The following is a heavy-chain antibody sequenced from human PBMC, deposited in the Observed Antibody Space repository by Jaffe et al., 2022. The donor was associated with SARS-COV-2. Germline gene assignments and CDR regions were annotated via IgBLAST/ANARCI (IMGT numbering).Heavy chain of an antibody. J-gene: IGHJ4*02. D-gene: IGHD2-21*01. CDR3: TRDSSSTLLY. CDR1: GFTFGTYW. Sequence: DVQLVESGGGLVQPGGSLRLSCAASGFTFGTYWMHWVRQVPGKGLVWVSRINTDGRTTEYADSVKGRFTISRDNAKNTLYLQMNSLTAGDTAIYYCTRDSSSTLLYWGQGTLVTVSS. V-gene: IGHV3-74*01. CDR2: INTDGRTT.